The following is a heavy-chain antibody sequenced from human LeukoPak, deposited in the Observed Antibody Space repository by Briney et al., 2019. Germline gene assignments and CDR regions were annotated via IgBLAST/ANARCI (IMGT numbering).Heavy chain of an antibody. CDR1: GFTFSSYW. CDR2: IKQDGSEK. J-gene: IGHJ4*02. D-gene: IGHD4-17*01. V-gene: IGHV3-7*01. Sequence: GGSLRLSCPASGFTFSSYWMSWVRQAPGKGLEWVANIKQDGSEKYYVDSVKGRFTISRDNAKNSLYLQMNSLRAEDTAVYYCARDRGDYGDYVPGYWGQGTLVTVSS. CDR3: ARDRGDYGDYVPGY.